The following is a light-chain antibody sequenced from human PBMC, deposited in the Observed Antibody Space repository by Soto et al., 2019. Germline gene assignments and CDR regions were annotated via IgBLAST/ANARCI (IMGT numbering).Light chain of an antibody. CDR2: SNN. CDR1: RSNIGSNN. CDR3: AAWDDILNGVYV. V-gene: IGLV1-44*01. Sequence: QLVLTQPPSVSGTPGQRVTISCSGSRSNIGSNNVYWYQQLPGTAPKLPIYSNNQRPSGVPDRFSGSKSGTSASLAISGLQSEDEADYYCAAWDDILNGVYVFGPGTKLTVL. J-gene: IGLJ1*01.